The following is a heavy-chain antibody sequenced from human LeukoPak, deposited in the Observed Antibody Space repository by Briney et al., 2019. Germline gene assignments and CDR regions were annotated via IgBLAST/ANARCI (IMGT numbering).Heavy chain of an antibody. J-gene: IGHJ4*02. D-gene: IGHD1-26*01. V-gene: IGHV3-23*01. Sequence: GGSLRLSCAASGFTFSDYFMSWVRQAPGKGLEWVSGFNGSGDRTYYADSVKGRFTISRDNSKNTLYLQMNNLRAGDTAVYYCARRGSYYPFDYWGQGTLVTVSS. CDR1: GFTFSDYF. CDR2: FNGSGDRT. CDR3: ARRGSYYPFDY.